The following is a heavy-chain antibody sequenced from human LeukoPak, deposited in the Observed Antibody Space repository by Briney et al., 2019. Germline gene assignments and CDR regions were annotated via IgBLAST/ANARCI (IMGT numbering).Heavy chain of an antibody. J-gene: IGHJ3*02. CDR2: TSSRSTYI. CDR1: GFAFNNYS. D-gene: IGHD5/OR15-5a*01. V-gene: IGHV3-21*01. Sequence: GGSLRLSCAASGFAFNNYSMNWVRQAPGMGLEWVSSTSSRSTYIFYADSVKGRFTISRDNAKNSLYLQMNSLRAEDTAVYYCVRDHHRRLYDSQARDTFDIWGRGTMVTVSS. CDR3: VRDHHRRLYDSQARDTFDI.